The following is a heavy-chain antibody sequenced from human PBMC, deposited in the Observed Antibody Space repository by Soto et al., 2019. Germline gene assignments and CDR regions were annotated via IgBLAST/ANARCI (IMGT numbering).Heavy chain of an antibody. CDR1: GGSISSSSYY. CDR2: IYYSGST. Sequence: ETLSLTCTDTGGSISSSSYYWGWIRQPPGKGLEWIGSIYYSGSTYYNPSLKRRVTISVETSKNQFSLKLSSVTPADTAVYSCPRLEIVDYYYYGMDVWGQGTTVTVSS. J-gene: IGHJ6*02. V-gene: IGHV4-39*01. CDR3: PRLEIVDYYYYGMDV. D-gene: IGHD3-16*02.